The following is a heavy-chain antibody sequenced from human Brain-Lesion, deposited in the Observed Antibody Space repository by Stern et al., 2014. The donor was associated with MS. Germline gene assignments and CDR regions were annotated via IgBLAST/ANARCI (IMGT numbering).Heavy chain of an antibody. CDR2: ISWNSGTI. J-gene: IGHJ4*02. Sequence: EVQLVQSGGDLVQPGRSLRLSCAAFGFTFGDYAMHWVRHAPGKGLEWVAGISWNSGTIGYAYSVKGRFTTSRDNAYSSLYLQMNSLCPEDTALYYCARDITGSSAYFAYWGQGTLVTVSS. CDR3: ARDITGSSAYFAY. V-gene: IGHV3-9*01. D-gene: IGHD1-14*01. CDR1: GFTFGDYA.